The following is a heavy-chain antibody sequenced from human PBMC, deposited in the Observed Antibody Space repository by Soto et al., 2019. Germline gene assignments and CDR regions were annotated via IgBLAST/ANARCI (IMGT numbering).Heavy chain of an antibody. Sequence: GESLKISCKGVGYKFGSAWIGWVRQMPGKGLEWMGIIKPGTSDIRYSPSCRGHVTISADEAVSTAYLQWSSLKASDTAMYYCASQLSHICDYWGQGTLATVSS. J-gene: IGHJ4*02. V-gene: IGHV5-51*01. CDR2: IKPGTSDI. CDR1: GYKFGSAW. CDR3: ASQLSHICDY. D-gene: IGHD3-3*02.